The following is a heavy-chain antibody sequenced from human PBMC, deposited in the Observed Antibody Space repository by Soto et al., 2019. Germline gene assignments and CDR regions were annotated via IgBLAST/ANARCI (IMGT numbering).Heavy chain of an antibody. D-gene: IGHD6-19*01. Sequence: AGGSLRLSCAASGFTFSGYWMSWVRQAPGKGLEWVSVISGNDVGTEYGYYAESVKGRFTISRDNSKNTLYLQMNSLRAEDTAIYYCAKGPSSGWYYFDYWGQGTPVTVSS. CDR3: AKGPSSGWYYFDY. CDR2: ISGNDVGT. J-gene: IGHJ4*02. V-gene: IGHV3-23*01. CDR1: GFTFSGYW.